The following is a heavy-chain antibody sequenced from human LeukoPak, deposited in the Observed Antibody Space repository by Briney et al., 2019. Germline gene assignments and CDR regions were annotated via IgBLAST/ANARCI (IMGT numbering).Heavy chain of an antibody. CDR2: IYYSGST. D-gene: IGHD3-10*01. V-gene: IGHV4-39*07. J-gene: IGHJ4*02. Sequence: PSETLSLTCTVSGGSISSSSYYWGWIRQAPGKGLEWIGSIYYSGSTYYNPSLKSRVTISVDTSKNQSSLKLSSGTAADTAVYYCARNYGSGSYYLFDYWGQGTLVTVSS. CDR3: ARNYGSGSYYLFDY. CDR1: GGSISSSSYY.